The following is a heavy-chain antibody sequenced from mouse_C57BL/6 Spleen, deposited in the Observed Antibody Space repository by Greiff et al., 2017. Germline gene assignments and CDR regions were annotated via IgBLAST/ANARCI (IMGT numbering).Heavy chain of an antibody. CDR1: GYTFTSYW. Sequence: QVQLQQPGAELVKPGASVTMSCKASGYTFTSYWITWVKQRPGQGLEWIGDIYPGSGSTNYNETVTSQATLTVDTSSSTAYMQRSSLTSEDSAVYYWSIYYDYDRWGQGTLVTVSA. J-gene: IGHJ3*02. CDR2: IYPGSGST. D-gene: IGHD2-4*01. V-gene: IGHV1-55*01. CDR3: SIYYDYDR.